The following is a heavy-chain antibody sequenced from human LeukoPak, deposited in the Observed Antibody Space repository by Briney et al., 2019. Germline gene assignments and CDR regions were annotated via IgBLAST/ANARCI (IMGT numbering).Heavy chain of an antibody. Sequence: GGSLRLSCAASGFTFDDYAMHWVRQAPGKGLEWVSGISWNSGSIGYADSVKGRFTISRDNAKNSLYLQMNSLRAEDTALYYCVKGITGFDYWGQGTLVTVSS. J-gene: IGHJ4*02. D-gene: IGHD3-16*01. CDR2: ISWNSGSI. V-gene: IGHV3-9*01. CDR1: GFTFDDYA. CDR3: VKGITGFDY.